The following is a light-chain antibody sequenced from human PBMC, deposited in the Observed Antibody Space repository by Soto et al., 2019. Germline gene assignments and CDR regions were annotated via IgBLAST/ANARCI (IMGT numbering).Light chain of an antibody. Sequence: DIQMTQSPSSLSASVGDRVTITCRASQVISNYLAWYQQKPGKVPKLLIYAASTLQSGVPFRFSGSGSGTHFTLTIRSLQPEDVATDYRQKYNSAPWTFGQGTKVEIK. CDR2: AAS. V-gene: IGKV1-27*01. CDR3: QKYNSAPWT. J-gene: IGKJ1*01. CDR1: QVISNY.